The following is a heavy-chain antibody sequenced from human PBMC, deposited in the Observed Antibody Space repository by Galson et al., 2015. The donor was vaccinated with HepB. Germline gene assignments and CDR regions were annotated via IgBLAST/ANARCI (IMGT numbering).Heavy chain of an antibody. Sequence: ALRLACAASGVNFVTYSVHWVGQAPGAGLQWVAVISYTGTRHYYADSVKGRLAFSRDNSQNTVDLEMISLRAEDTALYFCAKEEAYSNSWIDSHFHHGMDVWGQGTTVTVSS. D-gene: IGHD4-11*01. J-gene: IGHJ6*02. CDR2: ISYTGTRH. CDR3: AKEEAYSNSWIDSHFHHGMDV. V-gene: IGHV3-30*09. CDR1: GVNFVTYS.